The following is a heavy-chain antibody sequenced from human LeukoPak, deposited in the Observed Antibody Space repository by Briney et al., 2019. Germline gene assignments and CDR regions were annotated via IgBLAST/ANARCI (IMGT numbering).Heavy chain of an antibody. Sequence: GGSLRLSCAASGFTFNNYWMHWVRQAPGKGLEWVANINPDATQTYYVGSVTGRFTISRDNAQNSLYLQMNSLRAEDTAVYCCVREAIGTTAAFDIWGQGTMVTVSS. D-gene: IGHD2/OR15-2a*01. V-gene: IGHV3-7*01. J-gene: IGHJ3*02. CDR1: GFTFNNYW. CDR3: VREAIGTTAAFDI. CDR2: INPDATQT.